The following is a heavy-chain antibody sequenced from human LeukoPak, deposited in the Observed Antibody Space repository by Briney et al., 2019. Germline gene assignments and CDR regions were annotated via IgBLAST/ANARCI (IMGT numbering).Heavy chain of an antibody. Sequence: PGGSLRLSCAASGFTFSSYWMSWVRQAPGKWLEWVANIKQDGSEKYYVDSVKGRFTISRDNAKNSLYLQMNSLRAEDTAVYYCARARLGSLVDYWGQGTLVTVSS. CDR3: ARARLGSLVDY. CDR2: IKQDGSEK. CDR1: GFTFSSYW. J-gene: IGHJ4*02. D-gene: IGHD6-13*01. V-gene: IGHV3-7*01.